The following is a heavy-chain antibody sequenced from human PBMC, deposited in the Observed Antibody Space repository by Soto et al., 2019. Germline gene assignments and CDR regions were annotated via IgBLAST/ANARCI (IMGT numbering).Heavy chain of an antibody. CDR2: TFYRSKWYN. D-gene: IGHD6-19*01. V-gene: IGHV6-1*01. CDR3: SRDSSAWYDTPLWFDP. Sequence: SQTLSLTCAISGDRVSSNSAAWNWIRQSPSRGLEWLGRTFYRSKWYNDYAVSVKSRITINPDTSKNQFSLQLKSVTPEDTAVYYCSRDSSAWYDTPLWFDPWGRGTLVTVSS. J-gene: IGHJ5*02. CDR1: GDRVSSNSAA.